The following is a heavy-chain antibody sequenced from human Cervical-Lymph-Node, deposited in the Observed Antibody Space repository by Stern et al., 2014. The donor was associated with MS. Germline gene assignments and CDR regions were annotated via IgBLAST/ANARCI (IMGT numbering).Heavy chain of an antibody. J-gene: IGHJ4*02. V-gene: IGHV3-33*01. CDR2: IWYDGSHP. Sequence: VQLVESGGGVVQPGRSLRLSCAASGFSFSRYAMHWVRQAPGKGLEWVALIWYDGSHPYYADSVTGRFTISRDNYKNPLYLQMNSLRAEDTAVYYCASAYSSSHYYFDYWGQGTLVTVSS. CDR1: GFSFSRYA. D-gene: IGHD6-13*01. CDR3: ASAYSSSHYYFDY.